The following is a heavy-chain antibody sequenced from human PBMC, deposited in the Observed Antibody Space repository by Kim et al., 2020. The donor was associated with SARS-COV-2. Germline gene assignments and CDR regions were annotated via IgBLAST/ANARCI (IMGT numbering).Heavy chain of an antibody. D-gene: IGHD4-17*01. J-gene: IGHJ6*02. V-gene: IGHV1-69*13. Sequence: SVKVSCKASGGTFSSYAISWVRQAPGQGLEWMGGIIPIFGTANYAQKFQGRVTITADESTSTAYMELSSLRSEDTAVYYCARVRATVTTYYYYGMDVWGQGTTVTVSS. CDR3: ARVRATVTTYYYYGMDV. CDR1: GGTFSSYA. CDR2: IIPIFGTA.